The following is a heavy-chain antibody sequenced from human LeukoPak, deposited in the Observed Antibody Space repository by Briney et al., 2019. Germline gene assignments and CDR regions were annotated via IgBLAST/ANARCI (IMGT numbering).Heavy chain of an antibody. CDR1: GYTFTGYY. CDR3: ARDYSSSSSYFDY. V-gene: IGHV1-2*02. D-gene: IGHD6-6*01. J-gene: IGHJ4*02. Sequence: ASVKVSCKASGYTFTGYYMHWVRQAPGQGLEWMGWINPNSGDTNYAEKFQGRVTMTRDTSISTAYMDLRRLRSDDTAVYYCARDYSSSSSYFDYWGQGTLVTVSS. CDR2: INPNSGDT.